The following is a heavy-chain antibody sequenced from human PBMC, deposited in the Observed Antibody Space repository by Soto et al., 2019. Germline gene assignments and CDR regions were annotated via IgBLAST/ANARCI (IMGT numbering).Heavy chain of an antibody. D-gene: IGHD5-12*01. Sequence: GGSLRLSCAASGFTFSSCAMSWVRQAPGKGLEWVSAISGSGGSTYYADSVKGRFTISRDNSKNTLYLQMNSLRAEDTAVYYCAKGDRDGYKMYYFDYWGQGTLVTVSS. CDR3: AKGDRDGYKMYYFDY. V-gene: IGHV3-23*01. CDR2: ISGSGGST. J-gene: IGHJ4*02. CDR1: GFTFSSCA.